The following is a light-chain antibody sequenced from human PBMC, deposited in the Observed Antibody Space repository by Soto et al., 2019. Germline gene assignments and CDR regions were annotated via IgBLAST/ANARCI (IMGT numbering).Light chain of an antibody. CDR3: CSYAGTVTPVV. CDR1: SSDVGSSNF. V-gene: IGLV2-11*01. CDR2: DVT. Sequence: QSALTQPRSVSGSPGQSVAISCTGTSSDVGSSNFVSWYQQHPGKAPKLMIFDVTARPSGVPDRFSASKSGNTASLTISGLQAEDEADYYCCSYAGTVTPVVFGGGTKLTVL. J-gene: IGLJ2*01.